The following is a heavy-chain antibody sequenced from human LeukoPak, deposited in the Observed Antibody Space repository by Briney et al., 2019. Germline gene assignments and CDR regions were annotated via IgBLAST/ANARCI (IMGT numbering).Heavy chain of an antibody. V-gene: IGHV3-30*02. J-gene: IGHJ5*02. Sequence: GSLRLSCAASGFPFSYYGMHWVRQAPGKGLEWVAFIRYDGNDKFYAESVKGRFTISRDTSRNTLYLQMNSLRLEDTAVYYCAKDLMRDRWFGESWGQGTLVTVSS. CDR2: IRYDGNDK. CDR3: AKDLMRDRWFGES. CDR1: GFPFSYYG. D-gene: IGHD3-10*01.